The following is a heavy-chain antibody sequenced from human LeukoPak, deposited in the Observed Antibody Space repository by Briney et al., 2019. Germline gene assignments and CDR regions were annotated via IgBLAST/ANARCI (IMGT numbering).Heavy chain of an antibody. J-gene: IGHJ4*02. CDR1: GFTFSSYA. Sequence: GGSLRLSCAASGFTFSSYAMHWVRQAPGKGLEWVAVISYDGSNKYYADSVKGRFTISRDNSKNTLYLQMNSLRSEDTAVYYCATRYYYGSGSYLNQAPAVVYYFDCWGQGTLVTVSS. CDR3: ATRYYYGSGSYLNQAPAVVYYFDC. CDR2: ISYDGSNK. D-gene: IGHD3-10*01. V-gene: IGHV3-30-3*01.